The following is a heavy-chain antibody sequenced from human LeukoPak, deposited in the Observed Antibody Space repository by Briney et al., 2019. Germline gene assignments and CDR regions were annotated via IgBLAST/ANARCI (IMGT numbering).Heavy chain of an antibody. D-gene: IGHD6-19*01. CDR1: GFTFSGSA. J-gene: IGHJ4*02. CDR3: ARVSVADPYYFDY. V-gene: IGHV3-73*01. CDR2: IRSKANSYAT. Sequence: GGSLRLSCAASGFTFSGSAMHWVRQASGKGLEWVGRIRSKANSYATAYAASVKGRFTISRDDSKNTAYLQMNSLRAEDTAVYYCARVSVADPYYFDYWGQGTLVTVSS.